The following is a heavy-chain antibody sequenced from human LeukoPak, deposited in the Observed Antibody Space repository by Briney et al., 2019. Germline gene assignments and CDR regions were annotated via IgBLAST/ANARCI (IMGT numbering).Heavy chain of an antibody. CDR3: ARSYGGSYDDAFDI. CDR1: GFTVSSNY. J-gene: IGHJ3*02. V-gene: IGHV3-53*04. D-gene: IGHD1-26*01. CDR2: IYSGGST. Sequence: PGGSLRLSCAASGFTVSSNYMSWVRQAPGKGLEWVSVIYSGGSTYCADSVKGRFTISRHNSKNTLYLQMNSLRAEDTAVYYCARSYGGSYDDAFDIWGQGTMVTVSS.